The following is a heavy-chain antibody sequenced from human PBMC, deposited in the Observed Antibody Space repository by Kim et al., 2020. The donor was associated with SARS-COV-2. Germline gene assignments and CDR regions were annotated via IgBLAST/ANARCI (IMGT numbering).Heavy chain of an antibody. D-gene: IGHD4-17*01. V-gene: IGHV3-23*01. J-gene: IGHJ6*02. Sequence: GGSLRLSCAASGFTFSSYAMSWVRQAPGKGLEWVSAISGSGGSTYYADSVKGRFTISRDNSKNTLYLQMNSLRAEDTAVYYCAKDSTYYGDYRLDYYYYGMDVWGQGPTVTVSS. CDR2: ISGSGGST. CDR1: GFTFSSYA. CDR3: AKDSTYYGDYRLDYYYYGMDV.